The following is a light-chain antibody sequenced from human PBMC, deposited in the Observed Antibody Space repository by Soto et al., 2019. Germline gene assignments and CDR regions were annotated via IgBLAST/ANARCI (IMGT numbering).Light chain of an antibody. J-gene: IGKJ1*01. V-gene: IGKV1-5*01. CDR3: QHYFDYTWS. CDR2: DAS. Sequence: DTQMTQSPSTLSASVGDRVTITCRASHNIRNWLAWYQQKPGKVPRRLISDASTLESGVPLRFSGGGSGTQFTLTINGLQPDDFATYYCQHYFDYTWSFGQGTKVEI. CDR1: HNIRNW.